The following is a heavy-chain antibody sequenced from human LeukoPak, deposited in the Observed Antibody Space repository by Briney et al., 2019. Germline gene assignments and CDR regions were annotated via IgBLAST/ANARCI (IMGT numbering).Heavy chain of an antibody. CDR2: MYYNGRT. Sequence: SETLSLTCTVSGGSISSYYWSWIRQPPGKGLEVIGHMYYNGRTNYNPSLKSRVTLSVDTSKNQFSLKLNSVTAADTALYFYARDSRYSSQTYYFDYWGQGTLVTVSS. J-gene: IGHJ4*02. CDR1: GGSISSYY. CDR3: ARDSRYSSQTYYFDY. V-gene: IGHV4-59*01. D-gene: IGHD1-26*01.